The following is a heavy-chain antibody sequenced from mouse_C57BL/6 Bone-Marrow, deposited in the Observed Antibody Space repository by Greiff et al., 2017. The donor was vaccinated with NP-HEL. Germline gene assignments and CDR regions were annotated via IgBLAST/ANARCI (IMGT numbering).Heavy chain of an antibody. CDR2: ISYSGST. Sequence: EVKLVESGPGMVKPSQSLSLTCTVTGYSITSGYDWHWIRHFPGNKLEWMGYISYSGSTNYNPSLKSRISITHDTSKNHFFLKLNSVTTEDTATYYCARGGWLLPYFDYWGQGTTLTVSS. CDR3: ARGGWLLPYFDY. V-gene: IGHV3-1*01. CDR1: GYSITSGYD. J-gene: IGHJ2*01. D-gene: IGHD2-3*01.